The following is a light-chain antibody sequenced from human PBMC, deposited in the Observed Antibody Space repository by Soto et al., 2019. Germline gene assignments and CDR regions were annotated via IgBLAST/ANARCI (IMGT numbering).Light chain of an antibody. CDR2: EVV. Sequence: QSVLTQPPSASGSPGQSVTISCTRTKNDVGFYDFVSWYQHHPGKAPRLIIYEVVQRPSGVPDRFSGSKSGNTASLTVSGLQAADEDDYFCKSYAGSNTYVFGRGTKVTVL. CDR3: KSYAGSNTYV. J-gene: IGLJ1*01. CDR1: KNDVGFYDF. V-gene: IGLV2-8*01.